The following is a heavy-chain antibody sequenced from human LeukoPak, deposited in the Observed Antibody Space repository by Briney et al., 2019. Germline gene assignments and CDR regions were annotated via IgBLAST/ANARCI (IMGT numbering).Heavy chain of an antibody. J-gene: IGHJ6*02. D-gene: IGHD2-2*01. V-gene: IGHV4-59*08. CDR2: IYYSGST. CDR1: GGSISSYY. Sequence: SETLSLTCTVSGGSISSYYWSWIRQPPVKGLEWIGYIYYSGSTNYNPSLKSRVTISVDTSKNQFSLKLSSVTAADTAVYYCATSRSSTYYYYGMDVWGQGTTVTVSS. CDR3: ATSRSSTYYYYGMDV.